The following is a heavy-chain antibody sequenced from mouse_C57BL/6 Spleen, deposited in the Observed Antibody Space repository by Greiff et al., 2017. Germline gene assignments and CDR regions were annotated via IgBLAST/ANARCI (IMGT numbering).Heavy chain of an antibody. CDR1: GYTFTDYY. J-gene: IGHJ2*01. CDR3: AKGDYDWDSFDY. Sequence: EVQLQQSGPELVKPGASVKISCKASGYTFTDYYMNWVKQSHGKSLEWIGDINPNNGGTSYNQMLKGKATLTVDKSSSTAYMELRCLTSDDSAVYYCAKGDYDWDSFDYWGQGTTLTVSS. CDR2: INPNNGGT. V-gene: IGHV1-26*01. D-gene: IGHD2-4*01.